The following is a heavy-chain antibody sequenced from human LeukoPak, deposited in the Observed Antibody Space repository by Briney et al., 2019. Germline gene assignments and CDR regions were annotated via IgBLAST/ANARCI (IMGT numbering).Heavy chain of an antibody. CDR1: GYSISSGYY. J-gene: IGHJ3*02. V-gene: IGHV4-38-2*01. CDR2: IYHSGST. D-gene: IGHD1-7*01. Sequence: ASETLSLTCAVSGYSISSGYYWGWIRQPPGKGPEWIGSIYHSGSTYYNPSLKSRVTISVDTPKNQFSLKLSSVTAADTAVYYCARWTGTTDAFDIWGQGTMVTVSS. CDR3: ARWTGTTDAFDI.